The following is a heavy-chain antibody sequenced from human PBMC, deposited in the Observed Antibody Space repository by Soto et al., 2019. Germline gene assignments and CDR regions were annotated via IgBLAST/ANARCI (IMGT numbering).Heavy chain of an antibody. CDR1: GFSFSSYD. CDR3: ARGYSSSRDLGY. V-gene: IGHV3-33*01. CDR2: IWYDGSNK. D-gene: IGHD6-13*01. Sequence: QVQLVESGGGVVQPGTSLRLSCAASGFSFSSYDIHWVRQAPGKGLEWVAVIWYDGSNKYYADSVKGRFIISRDNSKKTLDLQKNSLRADDTVVYYCARGYSSSRDLGYWGQGTLVTVSS. J-gene: IGHJ4*02.